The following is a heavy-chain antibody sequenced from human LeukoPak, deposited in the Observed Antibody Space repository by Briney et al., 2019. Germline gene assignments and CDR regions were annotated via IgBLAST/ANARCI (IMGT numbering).Heavy chain of an antibody. CDR1: GYTFTSYD. D-gene: IGHD3-3*01. J-gene: IGHJ6*02. Sequence: ASVKVSFKASGYTFTSYDINWVRQATGQGLEWMGWMNPNSGNTGYAQKFKGRVTMTRNTSISTAYMELSSLRSEDTAVYYCARGSSTIFGVVEYYYYYGMDVWGQGTTVTVSS. V-gene: IGHV1-8*01. CDR2: MNPNSGNT. CDR3: ARGSSTIFGVVEYYYYYGMDV.